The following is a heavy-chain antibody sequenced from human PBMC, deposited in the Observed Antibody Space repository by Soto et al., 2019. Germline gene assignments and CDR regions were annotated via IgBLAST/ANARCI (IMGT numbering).Heavy chain of an antibody. CDR2: IVVGSGNT. Sequence: SVKVSCKASGFTFTSSAMQWVRQARGQRLEWIGWIVVGSGNTNYAQKFQERVTITRDMSTSTAYMELSSLRSEDTAVYYCAAAPSIAAAGSTSDAFDIWGQGTMVTVS. CDR1: GFTFTSSA. V-gene: IGHV1-58*02. J-gene: IGHJ3*02. CDR3: AAAPSIAAAGSTSDAFDI. D-gene: IGHD6-13*01.